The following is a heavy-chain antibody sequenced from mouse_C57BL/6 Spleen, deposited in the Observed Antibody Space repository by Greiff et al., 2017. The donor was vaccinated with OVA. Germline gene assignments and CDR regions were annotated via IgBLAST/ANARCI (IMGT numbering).Heavy chain of an antibody. Sequence: QVQLQQPGAELVKPGASVKLSCKASGYTFTSYWMHWVKQRPGQGLEWIGMIHPNSGSTNYNEKFKSKATLTVDKSSSTAYMQLSSLTSEDSAVYYCARAGDYLYFDVWDTGTTVTVSS. CDR2: IHPNSGST. CDR1: GYTFTSYW. J-gene: IGHJ1*03. D-gene: IGHD2-4*01. CDR3: ARAGDYLYFDV. V-gene: IGHV1-64*01.